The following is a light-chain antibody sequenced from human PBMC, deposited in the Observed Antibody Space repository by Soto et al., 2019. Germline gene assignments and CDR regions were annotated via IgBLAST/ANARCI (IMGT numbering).Light chain of an antibody. CDR1: QSISSW. Sequence: DIQMTQSPSTLSASVGDRVTITCRASQSISSWLAWYQQKPGKAPKLLIYDASSLESGVPSRFSGSGSATEFTLTISSLQPDDFATYYCQQYNSYQYTFGQGSKLEIK. V-gene: IGKV1-5*01. CDR3: QQYNSYQYT. CDR2: DAS. J-gene: IGKJ2*01.